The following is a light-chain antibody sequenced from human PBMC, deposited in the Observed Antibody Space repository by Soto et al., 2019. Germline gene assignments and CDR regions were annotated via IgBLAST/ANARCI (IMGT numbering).Light chain of an antibody. V-gene: IGKV3-11*01. Sequence: EIVLTHSPATLSLSPGERATHSCRASQSVSSYLAWYQQKPGQAPRLLIYDASNRATGIPARFSGSGSGTDFTFTFSSLEPEDFAVYYCQQRSNWLTFGGGTKVDIK. CDR3: QQRSNWLT. J-gene: IGKJ4*01. CDR1: QSVSSY. CDR2: DAS.